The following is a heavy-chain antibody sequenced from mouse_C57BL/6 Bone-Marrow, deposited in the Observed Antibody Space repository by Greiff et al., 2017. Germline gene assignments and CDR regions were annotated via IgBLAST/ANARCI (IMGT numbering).Heavy chain of an antibody. Sequence: DVHLVESGGGLVQPKGSLKLSCAASGFTFNTYAMPWVRQAPGKGLEWVARIRSKRSNYATYYADLVKGRFTISRDNSQSILYLQMNNLKAEDTAIYYCVKDGRGSYWYFDVGGTGTTVTVSS. CDR1: GFTFNTYA. V-gene: IGHV10-3*01. CDR2: IRSKRSNYAT. CDR3: VKDGRGSYWYFDV. D-gene: IGHD1-1*01. J-gene: IGHJ1*03.